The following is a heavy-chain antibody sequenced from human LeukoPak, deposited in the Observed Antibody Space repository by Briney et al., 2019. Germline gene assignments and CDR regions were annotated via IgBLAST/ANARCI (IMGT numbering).Heavy chain of an antibody. CDR1: GYTFTSYD. Sequence: ASVKVSCKASGYTFTSYDINWVRQATGQGLEWMGWMNPNSGNTGYAQKFQGRVTITRNTSISTAYMELSSLRSEDTAAYYCARGITYGDYFDYWGQGTLVTVSS. J-gene: IGHJ4*02. V-gene: IGHV1-8*03. CDR2: MNPNSGNT. CDR3: ARGITYGDYFDY. D-gene: IGHD3-10*01.